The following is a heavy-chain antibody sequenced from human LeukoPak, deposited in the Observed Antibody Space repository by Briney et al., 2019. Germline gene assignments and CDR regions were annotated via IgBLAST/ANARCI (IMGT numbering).Heavy chain of an antibody. CDR3: APSVRSGGSYYFDY. D-gene: IGHD2-15*01. CDR1: RDSFTKYY. Sequence: ASVKVSCKASRDSFTKYYMHWLRQAPGQGLEWMGIINPSDGSTTYTQKFQGRVTMTTDTSTSTVNMELSSLRSEDTAVYYCAPSVRSGGSYYFDYWGQGTLVTVSS. V-gene: IGHV1-46*01. CDR2: INPSDGST. J-gene: IGHJ4*02.